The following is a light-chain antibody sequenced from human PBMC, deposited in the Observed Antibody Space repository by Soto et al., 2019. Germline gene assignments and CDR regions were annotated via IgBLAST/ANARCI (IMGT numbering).Light chain of an antibody. CDR3: QQYNSYPYT. Sequence: VGDRVTITCRASQSISSWLAWYQQKPGKAPKLLIYKASSLESGVPSRFSGSGSGTEFTLTISSLQPDDFATYYCQQYNSYPYTFGQGTRLEIK. V-gene: IGKV1-5*03. CDR1: QSISSW. CDR2: KAS. J-gene: IGKJ5*01.